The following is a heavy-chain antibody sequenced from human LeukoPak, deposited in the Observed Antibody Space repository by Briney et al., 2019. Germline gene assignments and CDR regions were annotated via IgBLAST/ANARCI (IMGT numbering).Heavy chain of an antibody. CDR2: IGNSGDT. J-gene: IGHJ6*02. CDR3: ARVAGDCSSTSCLGYYGMDV. V-gene: IGHV3-13*01. CDR1: GFTFSDYD. D-gene: IGHD2-2*01. Sequence: PGGSLRLSCAASGFTFSDYDMHWVRQGTGKGLEWVPAIGNSGDTYYPGSVKGRFTISRENAKNSLYLQMNSLRAGDTAVYYCARVAGDCSSTSCLGYYGMDVWGQGTTVTVSS.